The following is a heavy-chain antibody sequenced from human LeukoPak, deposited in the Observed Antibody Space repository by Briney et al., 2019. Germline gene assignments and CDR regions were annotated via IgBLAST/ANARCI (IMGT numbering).Heavy chain of an antibody. D-gene: IGHD2-2*01. V-gene: IGHV3-74*01. J-gene: IGHJ5*02. CDR2: INSDGNST. CDR3: ARRRYCSSTNCYGDWFDP. Sequence: GGSLRLSCAASGITFRNHWMHWVRQAPGKGLVWVSRINSDGNSTSYADSVKGRFTISRDNAKNTLYLQMNSLRAEDTAVYYWARRRYCSSTNCYGDWFDPWGQGTLVTVSS. CDR1: GITFRNHW.